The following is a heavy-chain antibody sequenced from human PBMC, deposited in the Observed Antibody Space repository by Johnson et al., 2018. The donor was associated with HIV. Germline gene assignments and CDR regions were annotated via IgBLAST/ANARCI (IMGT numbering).Heavy chain of an antibody. CDR3: AKDGAMAFDI. D-gene: IGHD2-2*01. Sequence: LQLVESGGGVVQPGRSLRLSCAASGFTVSSNYMSWVRQAPGKGLEWVSVIYSGGSTYYADSVKGRFTISRDNSKNTLYLQMNSLRAEDTAVYYCAKDGAMAFDIWGQGTLVTVSS. V-gene: IGHV3-66*01. CDR1: GFTVSSNY. J-gene: IGHJ3*02. CDR2: IYSGGST.